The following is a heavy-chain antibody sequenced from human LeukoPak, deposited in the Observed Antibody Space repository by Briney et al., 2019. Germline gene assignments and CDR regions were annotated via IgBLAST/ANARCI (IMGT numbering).Heavy chain of an antibody. CDR1: GYTFTAYY. CDR3: ARAPGGGGNGDYYYYYYMDV. D-gene: IGHD4-23*01. Sequence: GASVKVSCKASGYTFTAYYMHWVRQAPGQGLEWMGWINPNTGGTNYAQQFQGRVTMTRDTSFSTAYMDLNRLTSDDTAVYYCARAPGGGGNGDYYYYYYMDVWGKGTTVTVSS. J-gene: IGHJ6*03. CDR2: INPNTGGT. V-gene: IGHV1-2*02.